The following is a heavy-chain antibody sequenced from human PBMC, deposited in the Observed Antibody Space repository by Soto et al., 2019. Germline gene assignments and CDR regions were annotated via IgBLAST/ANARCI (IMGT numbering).Heavy chain of an antibody. J-gene: IGHJ4*02. D-gene: IGHD3-22*01. Sequence: QITLKESGPTLVKPTQTLTLTCTFSGFSLNTDGVGVAWIRQPPGKALEWLALIYWDDDKRYSPSLKNRVTITKDTSKNQVVLTVTNMDPVDTGTCYCAHDSSGYLGFDSWGQGILVTVSS. V-gene: IGHV2-5*02. CDR2: IYWDDDK. CDR1: GFSLNTDGVG. CDR3: AHDSSGYLGFDS.